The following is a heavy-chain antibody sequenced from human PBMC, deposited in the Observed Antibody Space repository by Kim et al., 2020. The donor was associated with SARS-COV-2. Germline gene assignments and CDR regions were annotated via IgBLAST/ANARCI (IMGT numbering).Heavy chain of an antibody. Sequence: GGSLRLSCAASGFTFSSYAMSWVRQAPGKGLEWVSVITGSGVGTYYADSVKGRFTVSRDNSKNTLYLQMNSLRAEDTAVYYCAGYCTTTSCYANKGWFDPWGQGTLVTVSS. CDR3: AGYCTTTSCYANKGWFDP. CDR2: ITGSGVGT. D-gene: IGHD2-2*01. CDR1: GFTFSSYA. V-gene: IGHV3-23*01. J-gene: IGHJ5*02.